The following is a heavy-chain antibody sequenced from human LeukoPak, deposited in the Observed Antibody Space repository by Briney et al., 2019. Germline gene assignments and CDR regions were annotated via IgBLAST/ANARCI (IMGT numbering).Heavy chain of an antibody. CDR2: IYYSGST. J-gene: IGHJ6*02. D-gene: IGHD3-3*01. Sequence: PSETLSLTCAVYGGSFSGYYWNWIRQPPGKGLEWIGYIYYSGSTYYNPSLKSRVTISVDTSKNQFSLKLSSVTAADTAVYYCARDYEDGAYGMDVWGQGTTVTVSS. CDR1: GGSFSGYY. V-gene: IGHV4-34*09. CDR3: ARDYEDGAYGMDV.